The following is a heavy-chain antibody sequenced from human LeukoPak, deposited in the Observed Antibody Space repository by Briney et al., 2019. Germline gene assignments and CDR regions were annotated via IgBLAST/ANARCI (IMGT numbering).Heavy chain of an antibody. D-gene: IGHD6-19*01. J-gene: IGHJ4*02. CDR2: ISWNSGSI. V-gene: IGHV3-9*01. CDR3: AKDRGPIAVAGNRFDY. CDR1: GFTFDDYA. Sequence: PGGSLRLSCAASGFTFDDYAMHWVRQAPGKGLEWVSGISWNSGSIGYADSVKGRFTISRDNAKNSLYLQMNSLRAEDTALYYCAKDRGPIAVAGNRFDYWGQGTLVTVSS.